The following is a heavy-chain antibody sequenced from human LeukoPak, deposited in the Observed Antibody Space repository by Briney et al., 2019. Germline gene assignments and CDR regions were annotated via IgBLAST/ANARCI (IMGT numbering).Heavy chain of an antibody. CDR2: INPSGGST. CDR3: ASHRLDLHSSGWLDY. CDR1: GYTFTSYY. Sequence: ASVKVSCRASGYTFTSYYMHWVRQAPGQGLEWMGIINPSGGSTSYAQKFQGRVTMTRDTSTSTVYMELSSLRPEDTAVYYCASHRLDLHSSGWLDYWGQGTLVTVSS. J-gene: IGHJ4*02. D-gene: IGHD6-19*01. V-gene: IGHV1-46*01.